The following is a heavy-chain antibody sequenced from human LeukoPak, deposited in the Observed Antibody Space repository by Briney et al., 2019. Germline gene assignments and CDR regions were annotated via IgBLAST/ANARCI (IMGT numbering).Heavy chain of an antibody. CDR3: ARAPGGYNTYFFDY. CDR2: IIPVLGIA. Sequence: SVKVSCKASGGTFSSFPINWVRQAPGQGLEWMGRIIPVLGIANYARKFQGRVTFTADRSATTAYMELRSLRSEDTAVYYCARAPGGYNTYFFDYWGQGTLVTVSS. V-gene: IGHV1-69*04. D-gene: IGHD5-24*01. J-gene: IGHJ4*02. CDR1: GGTFSSFP.